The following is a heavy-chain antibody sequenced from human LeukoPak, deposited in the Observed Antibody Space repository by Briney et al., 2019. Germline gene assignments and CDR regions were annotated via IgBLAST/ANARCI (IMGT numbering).Heavy chain of an antibody. D-gene: IGHD2-15*01. CDR3: ARSEAATWFDP. Sequence: SETLSHTCTVSGYSISTAYYWGWIRQPPGKGLEWIGNLYHSGSTFYNPSLRSRVTISLDTSRNQFSLKLSSVAAADTAVYYCARSEAATWFDPWGQGTLVTVSS. CDR1: GYSISTAYY. V-gene: IGHV4-38-2*02. CDR2: LYHSGST. J-gene: IGHJ5*02.